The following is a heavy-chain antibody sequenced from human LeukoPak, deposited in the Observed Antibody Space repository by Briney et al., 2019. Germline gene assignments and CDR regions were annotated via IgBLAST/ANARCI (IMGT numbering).Heavy chain of an antibody. CDR2: IYHSGST. CDR1: GGSISSGGYS. CDR3: ARVESSGYLDY. V-gene: IGHV4-30-2*01. J-gene: IGHJ4*02. Sequence: SQTLSLTCAVSGGSISSGGYSWSWIRQPPGTGLEWIGYIYHSGSTYYNPSLKSRVTISVDRSKNQFSLKLSSVTAADTAVYYCARVESSGYLDYWGQGTLVTVSS. D-gene: IGHD3-22*01.